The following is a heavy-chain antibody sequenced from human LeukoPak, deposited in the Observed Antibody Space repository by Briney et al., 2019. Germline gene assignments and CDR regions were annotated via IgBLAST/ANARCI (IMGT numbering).Heavy chain of an antibody. V-gene: IGHV3-74*01. Sequence: GGSLRLSCAASGFTFTDYWMHWVRQAPGKGLVWVSIINTDTRGTYYADSVKGRFTISRDNAKNTLYLQMNSLRAEDTAVYYCARYSSGWPGYFDYWGQGTLVTVSS. CDR3: ARYSSGWPGYFDY. J-gene: IGHJ4*02. CDR1: GFTFTDYW. CDR2: INTDTRGT. D-gene: IGHD6-25*01.